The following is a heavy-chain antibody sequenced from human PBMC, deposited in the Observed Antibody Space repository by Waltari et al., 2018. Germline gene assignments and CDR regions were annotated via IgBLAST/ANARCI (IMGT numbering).Heavy chain of an antibody. D-gene: IGHD1-26*01. V-gene: IGHV1-69*10. J-gene: IGHJ3*02. Sequence: QVQLVQSGAEVKKPGSSVKVSCKASGGTLSSSAISWVRQDPGQWREWMGGRSRSLGWQSYGRSFQGRVTITADKSTSPAYMERSSLRSEDTAVYYCARDLSIVGANKACDIWGQGTMVTVSS. CDR1: GGTLSSSA. CDR2: RSRSLGWQ. CDR3: ARDLSIVGANKACDI.